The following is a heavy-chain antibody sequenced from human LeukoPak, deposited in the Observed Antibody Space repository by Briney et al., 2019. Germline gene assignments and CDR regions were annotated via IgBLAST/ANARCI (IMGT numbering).Heavy chain of an antibody. CDR2: INPNSGGT. Sequence: GASVKVSCKASGYTFTGYYMHWVRKAPGQGLEWMGWINPNSGGTNYAQKFQGRVTMTRDTSISTAYMELSRLRSDDTAVYYCARDLSSSSWAYYYYYGMDVWGQGTTVTVSS. D-gene: IGHD6-13*01. J-gene: IGHJ6*02. CDR3: ARDLSSSSWAYYYYYGMDV. V-gene: IGHV1-2*02. CDR1: GYTFTGYY.